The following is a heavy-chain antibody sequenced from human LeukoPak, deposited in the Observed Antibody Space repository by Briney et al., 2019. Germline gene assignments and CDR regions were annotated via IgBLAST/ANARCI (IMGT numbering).Heavy chain of an antibody. V-gene: IGHV1-69*13. J-gene: IGHJ4*02. D-gene: IGHD1-26*01. CDR1: GGTFSSYA. CDR2: IIPIFGTA. Sequence: SVTVSCKASGGTFSSYAISWVRQAPGQGLEWMGGIIPIFGTANYAQKFQGRVTITADESTSTAYMELSSLRSEDTAVYYCARVGLVGATNYFDYWGQGTLVTVSS. CDR3: ARVGLVGATNYFDY.